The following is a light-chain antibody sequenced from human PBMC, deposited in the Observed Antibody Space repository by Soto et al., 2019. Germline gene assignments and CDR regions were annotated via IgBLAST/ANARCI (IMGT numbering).Light chain of an antibody. CDR3: QQRSNWPPT. V-gene: IGKV3-11*01. CDR2: DAS. J-gene: IGKJ1*01. CDR1: QSVSSY. Sequence: EIVLTQSPATLFLSPGERATLSCRASQSVSSYLAWYQQKPGQAPRLLIYDASNRATGIPARFSGGGSGTDFTLTISSLEPEDFAVYYCQQRSNWPPTFGQGTKV.